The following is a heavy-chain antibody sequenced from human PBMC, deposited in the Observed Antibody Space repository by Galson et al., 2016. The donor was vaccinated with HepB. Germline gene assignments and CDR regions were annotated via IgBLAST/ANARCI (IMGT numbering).Heavy chain of an antibody. CDR3: AHRAVDPRMGTPYVYYGFDV. J-gene: IGHJ6*02. V-gene: IGHV2-5*02. Sequence: PALVKPTQTLTLTCTFSGFSLTTRGVGVGWIRQPPGKALEWLALISWDDDKRYSPSLTTRLTITKDTSKSQVVLTMTNMDVVDTATYYCAHRAVDPRMGTPYVYYGFDVWGQGTTVIVSS. CDR1: GFSLTTRGVG. CDR2: ISWDDDK. D-gene: IGHD5-18*01.